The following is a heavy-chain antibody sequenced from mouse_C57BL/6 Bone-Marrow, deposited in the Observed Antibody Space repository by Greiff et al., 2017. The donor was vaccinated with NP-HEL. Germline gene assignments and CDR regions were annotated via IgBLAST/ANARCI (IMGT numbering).Heavy chain of an antibody. J-gene: IGHJ4*01. CDR1: GFTFSSYA. D-gene: IGHD2-4*01. CDR3: ARPYYDYDGYAMDY. V-gene: IGHV5-4*01. CDR2: ISDGGSYT. Sequence: EVQWVESGGGLVKPGGSLKLSCAASGFTFSSYAMSWVRQTPEKRLEWVATISDGGSYTYYPDNVKGRFTISRDNAKNNLYLQMSHLKSEDTAMYYCARPYYDYDGYAMDYWGQGTSVTVSS.